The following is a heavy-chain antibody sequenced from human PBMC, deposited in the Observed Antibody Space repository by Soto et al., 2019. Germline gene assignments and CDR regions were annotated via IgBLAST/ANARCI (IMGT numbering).Heavy chain of an antibody. CDR3: ARDSRYFDWLDYYYYGMDV. J-gene: IGHJ6*02. CDR2: IYYSGST. D-gene: IGHD3-9*01. V-gene: IGHV4-31*03. CDR1: GGSISSGGSY. Sequence: SETLSLTCTVSGGSISSGGSYWSWIRQHPGKGLEWIGYIYYSGSTYYNPSLKSRVTISVDTSKNQFSLKLSSVTAADTAVYYCARDSRYFDWLDYYYYGMDVWGQGTPVTVYS.